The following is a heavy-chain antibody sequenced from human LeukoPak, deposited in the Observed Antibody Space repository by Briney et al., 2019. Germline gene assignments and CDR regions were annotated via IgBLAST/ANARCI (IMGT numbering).Heavy chain of an antibody. D-gene: IGHD2-8*01. J-gene: IGHJ3*02. V-gene: IGHV1-2*06. CDR1: GYTFTGYY. CDR3: AHSRDIVLMVYGFDI. Sequence: ASVNVSCKASGYTFTGYYMHWVRQAPGQGLEWMGRINPNSGGTNYAQRFQGRVTMTNDTSIRTAYMELSRLRSDDTAVCYCAHSRDIVLMVYGFDIWGQGTMVTVSS. CDR2: INPNSGGT.